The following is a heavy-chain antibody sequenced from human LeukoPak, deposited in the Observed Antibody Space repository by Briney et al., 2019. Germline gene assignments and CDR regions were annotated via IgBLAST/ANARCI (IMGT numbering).Heavy chain of an antibody. CDR1: GYTFTSYD. J-gene: IGHJ4*01. CDR3: ARGPQRFLEWLLQYYFAS. V-gene: IGHV1-8*01. CDR2: MNPNSGNT. D-gene: IGHD3-3*01. Sequence: GASVKVSCKASGYTFTSYDINWVRQAPGQGLEWMGWMNPNSGNTGYAQKFQGRVTMTRNTSISTAYMELSSLRSEDTAVYYCARGPQRFLEWLLQYYFASWGQEPWSPSPQ.